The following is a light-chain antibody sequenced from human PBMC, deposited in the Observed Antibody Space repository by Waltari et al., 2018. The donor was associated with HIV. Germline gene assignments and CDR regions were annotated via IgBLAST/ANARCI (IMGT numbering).Light chain of an antibody. J-gene: IGLJ2*01. CDR1: TGPVNMGPS. Sequence: QAVVTQEPSVTVSPGGTVILTCTSATGPVNMGPSAIWFQQRPGQAPRPLIYSSIRRHSLTPERFSASLVDDRAALILSPVWPEDEAVYYCMLFFRSSYLFGGGTKLTVL. CDR3: MLFFRSSYL. V-gene: IGLV7-43*01. CDR2: SSI.